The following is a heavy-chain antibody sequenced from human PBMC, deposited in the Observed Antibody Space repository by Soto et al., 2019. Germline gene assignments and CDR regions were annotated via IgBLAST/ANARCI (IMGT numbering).Heavy chain of an antibody. V-gene: IGHV3-53*04. CDR2: IYSGGST. J-gene: IGHJ4*02. D-gene: IGHD3-10*01. Sequence: GGSLRLSCAAAGCTVSSNYRSWVRQAPGKGLEWVSVIYSGGSTYYADSVKGRFTISRHNSKNTLYLQMNSLRAEDTAAYYCARVGITMVRGVIAPGYYFDYWGQGTLVTVSS. CDR1: GCTVSSNY. CDR3: ARVGITMVRGVIAPGYYFDY.